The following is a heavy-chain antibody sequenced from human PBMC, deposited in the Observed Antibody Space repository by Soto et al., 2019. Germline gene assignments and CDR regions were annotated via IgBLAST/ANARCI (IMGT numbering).Heavy chain of an antibody. CDR1: GLTISGSA. CDR3: TRPTNDFDY. Sequence: GVSMRLSCAASGLTISGSAMHWVRQASGKGLEWVGRIRSKANSYATAYAASVKGRFTISRDDSNNTAYLRMNSLKTEDTAVYYCTRPTNDFDYWGQGTLVTVSS. V-gene: IGHV3-73*01. CDR2: IRSKANSYAT. D-gene: IGHD5-12*01. J-gene: IGHJ4*02.